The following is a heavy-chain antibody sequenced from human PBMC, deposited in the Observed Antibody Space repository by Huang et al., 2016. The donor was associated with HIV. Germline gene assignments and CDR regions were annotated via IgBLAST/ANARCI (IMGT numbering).Heavy chain of an antibody. J-gene: IGHJ3*01. CDR1: GFPFSAYG. V-gene: IGHV3-30*02. Sequence: QVRLVESGGGVVQPGASLTLSCSASGFPFSAYGMDWVRLAPGKWLEWVSFIRYDGNNDYLIGSVKGRFTISRDNSNNTLYLRMNSLRPEDTAVYYCVKERGSSRARSSFDFWGQGTSVIVSS. CDR3: VKERGSSRARSSFDF. CDR2: IRYDGNND. D-gene: IGHD6-13*01.